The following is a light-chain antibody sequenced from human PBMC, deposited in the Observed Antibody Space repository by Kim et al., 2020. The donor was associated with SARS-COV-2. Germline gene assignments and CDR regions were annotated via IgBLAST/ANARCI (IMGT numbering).Light chain of an antibody. CDR2: QDS. J-gene: IGLJ7*01. CDR3: QAWDSSTAV. CDR1: KLGDKD. V-gene: IGLV3-1*01. Sequence: SLPAGQTSSITCTGDKLGDKDACWYQQKPGQSPVLVIYQDSKRPTGIPERFSGSNTGNTATLTISETQAMDEADYYGQAWDSSTAVFGGGTQLTVL.